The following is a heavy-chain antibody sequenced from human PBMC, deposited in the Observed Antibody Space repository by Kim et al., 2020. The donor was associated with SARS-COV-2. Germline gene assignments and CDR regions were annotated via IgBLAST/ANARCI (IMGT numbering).Heavy chain of an antibody. D-gene: IGHD3-16*01. CDR3: VGGDYAWGWFDP. CDR2: INHSGST. V-gene: IGHV4-34*01. J-gene: IGHJ5*02. Sequence: SETLSLTCAVYGGSFSGYYWSWIRQPPGKGLEWIGEINHSGSTNYNPSLKSRVTISVDTSKNQFSLKLSSVTAADTAVYYCVGGDYAWGWFDPWGQGTLVTVSS. CDR1: GGSFSGYY.